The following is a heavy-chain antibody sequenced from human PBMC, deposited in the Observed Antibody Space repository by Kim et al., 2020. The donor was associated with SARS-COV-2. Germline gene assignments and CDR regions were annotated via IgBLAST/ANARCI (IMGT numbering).Heavy chain of an antibody. V-gene: IGHV3-30-3*02. Sequence: YADSVKGRFTIARDNSKNTLNLQMNSLKAEDTAVYYWAKAGGRYSTPFDPWGQGTLVTVSS. CDR3: AKAGGRYSTPFDP. J-gene: IGHJ5*02. D-gene: IGHD6-13*01.